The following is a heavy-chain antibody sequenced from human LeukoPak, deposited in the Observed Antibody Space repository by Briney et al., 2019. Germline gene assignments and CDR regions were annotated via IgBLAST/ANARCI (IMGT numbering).Heavy chain of an antibody. CDR2: INHSGST. D-gene: IGHD3-22*01. J-gene: IGHJ4*02. V-gene: IGHV4-34*01. Sequence: PSETLSLTCAVYSGSFSGYYWSWIRQPPGKGLEWIGEINHSGSTNYNPSLKSRVTISVDTSKNQFSLKLSSVTAADTAVYYCARATRYYYDSSGYHPFDYWGQGTLVTVSS. CDR1: SGSFSGYY. CDR3: ARATRYYYDSSGYHPFDY.